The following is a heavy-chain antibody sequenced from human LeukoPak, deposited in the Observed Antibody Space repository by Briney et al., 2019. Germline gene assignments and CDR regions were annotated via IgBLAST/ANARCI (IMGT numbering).Heavy chain of an antibody. V-gene: IGHV4-4*07. CDR2: IYASGST. CDR1: GGSISSYY. J-gene: IGHJ5*02. Sequence: PSETLSLTCTVSGGSISSYYWSWIRQPAGKGLEWTGRIYASGSTNYNPSIESRVTMSVDTSKSQFSLKLISVTAADTADYYCARDPRGIVGANHNWFDPWGQGTLVTVSS. CDR3: ARDPRGIVGANHNWFDP. D-gene: IGHD1-26*01.